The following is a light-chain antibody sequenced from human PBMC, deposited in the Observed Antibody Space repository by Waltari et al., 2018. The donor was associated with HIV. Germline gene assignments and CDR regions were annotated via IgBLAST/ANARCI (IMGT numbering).Light chain of an antibody. J-gene: IGLJ2*01. V-gene: IGLV1-44*01. CDR3: ASWDDSLNGGI. Sequence: QSVLTQPPSASGTPGQRVTISCSGSSSNIGSRPVNWYQQLAGSAPTLLIYRSGLRPSGVPDRFSGCKSATSSSLTISGLQSEYEATYYCASWDDSLNGGIFGGGTERTVL. CDR2: RSG. CDR1: SSNIGSRP.